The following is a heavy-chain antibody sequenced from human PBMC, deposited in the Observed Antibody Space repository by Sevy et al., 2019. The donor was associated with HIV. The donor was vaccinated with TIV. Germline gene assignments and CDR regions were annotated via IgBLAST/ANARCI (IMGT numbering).Heavy chain of an antibody. CDR3: AKRPTAV. CDR1: GFTLSDSG. V-gene: IGHV3-30*02. J-gene: IGHJ4*02. Sequence: GGSLRLSCAASGFTLSDSGVHWVRQAPGKGLEWVAFIQVDGREKFYTDSVKGRFTISRDSSKNTVYLQMNSLRGEDTAVYYCAKRPTAVWGQGTLVTVSS. CDR2: IQVDGREK.